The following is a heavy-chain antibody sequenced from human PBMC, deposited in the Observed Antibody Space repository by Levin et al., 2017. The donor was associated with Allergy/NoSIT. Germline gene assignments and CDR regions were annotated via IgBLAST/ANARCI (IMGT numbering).Heavy chain of an antibody. V-gene: IGHV1-18*01. D-gene: IGHD2-21*02. J-gene: IGHJ4*02. Sequence: NPGESLKISCKASGYTFTSYGISWVRQAPGQGLEWMGWISAYNGNTNYAQKLQGRVTMTTDTSTSTAYMELRSLRSDDTAVYYCARVLSAVVVTNFDYWGQGTLVTVSS. CDR2: ISAYNGNT. CDR1: GYTFTSYG. CDR3: ARVLSAVVVTNFDY.